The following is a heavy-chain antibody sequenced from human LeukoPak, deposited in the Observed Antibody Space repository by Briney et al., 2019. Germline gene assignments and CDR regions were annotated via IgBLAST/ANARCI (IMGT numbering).Heavy chain of an antibody. CDR1: GGSISSYY. Sequence: SETLSLTCTVSGGSISSYYWSWIRQPPGKGLEWIGYIYYSGSTNYNPSLKSRVTISVDTSKNQFSLKLSSVTAADTAVYYCATLGYWGQGTLVTVSS. CDR2: IYYSGST. J-gene: IGHJ4*02. CDR3: ATLGY. V-gene: IGHV4-59*01. D-gene: IGHD3-16*01.